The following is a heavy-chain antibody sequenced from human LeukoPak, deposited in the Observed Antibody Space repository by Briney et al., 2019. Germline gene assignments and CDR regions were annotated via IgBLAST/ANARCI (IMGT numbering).Heavy chain of an antibody. V-gene: IGHV3-23*01. J-gene: IGHJ6*03. Sequence: GGSLRLSCAASGFTFSSYAMSWVRQAPGKGLEWVSTISGNGGSTYYADPVKGRFTISRDNSKNILYLQMNSLRAEDTAVYYCARDNYYCYMDVWGIGTTVTISS. CDR1: GFTFSSYA. CDR3: ARDNYYCYMDV. CDR2: ISGNGGST.